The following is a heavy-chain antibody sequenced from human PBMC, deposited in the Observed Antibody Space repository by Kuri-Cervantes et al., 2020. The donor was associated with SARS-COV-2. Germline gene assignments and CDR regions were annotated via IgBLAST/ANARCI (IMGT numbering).Heavy chain of an antibody. CDR1: GFTFSSYW. V-gene: IGHV3-74*01. D-gene: IGHD5-12*01. CDR3: AKGGSILATINRWASS. CDR2: INSDGSST. Sequence: GESLKISCAASGFTFSSYWMHWVRQAPGKGLVWVSRINSDGSSTSYADSVKGRFTISRDNAKNTLYLQMNSLRAEDTAVYYCAKGGSILATINRWASSWGQGTLVTVSS. J-gene: IGHJ5*02.